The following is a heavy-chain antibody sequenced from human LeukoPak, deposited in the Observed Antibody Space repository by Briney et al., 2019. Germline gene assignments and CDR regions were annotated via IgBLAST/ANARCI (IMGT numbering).Heavy chain of an antibody. V-gene: IGHV1-8*01. CDR2: MNPNSGNT. J-gene: IGHJ6*02. Sequence: ASVKVSCKASGYTFTSYDINWVRQATGQGLEWMGWMNPNSGNTGYAQKFQGRVTMTRNTSISTAYVELSSLRSEDTAVYYCARGGITIFGVVNYDYYGMDVWGQGTTVTVSS. D-gene: IGHD3-3*01. CDR3: ARGGITIFGVVNYDYYGMDV. CDR1: GYTFTSYD.